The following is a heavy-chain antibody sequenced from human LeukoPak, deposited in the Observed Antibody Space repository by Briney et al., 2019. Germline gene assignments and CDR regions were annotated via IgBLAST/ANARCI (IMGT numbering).Heavy chain of an antibody. J-gene: IGHJ4*02. CDR3: ARDQEGFDY. CDR1: GYTFTSYG. V-gene: IGHV1-46*01. Sequence: GASVKVSCKASGYTFTSYGISWVRQAPGQGLEWTGMIYPRDGSTSYAQRFQDRVTVTRDTSTSTVHMELSGLRSEDTAVYYCARDQEGFDYWGQGTQVTVSS. CDR2: IYPRDGST.